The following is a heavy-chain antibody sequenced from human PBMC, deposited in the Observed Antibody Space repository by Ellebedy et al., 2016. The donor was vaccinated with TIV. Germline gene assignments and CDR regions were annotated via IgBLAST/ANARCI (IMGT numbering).Heavy chain of an antibody. D-gene: IGHD6-19*01. CDR1: GITFSQYW. J-gene: IGHJ2*01. V-gene: IGHV3-7*03. Sequence: GESLKISCAASGITFSQYWMNWVRQAPGKGLEWLANINQVGTVPDYLDSLKGRFSISRDNAKNLLFLQMHSLRDDDTAMYYCAGGTGWIFDLWGRGTLVTVSS. CDR2: INQVGTVP. CDR3: AGGTGWIFDL.